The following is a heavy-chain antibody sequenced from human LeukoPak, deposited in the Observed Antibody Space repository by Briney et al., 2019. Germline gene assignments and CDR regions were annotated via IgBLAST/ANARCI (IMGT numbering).Heavy chain of an antibody. J-gene: IGHJ6*02. Sequence: GESLKISCKGSGYSFTSYWIGWVRQMPGKGLEWMGIIYPGDSDTRYSPSFQGQVTISADKSIRTAYLQWSSLKASDTAMYYCARINYYDSSGYYYDYYGMDVWGQGTTVTVSS. V-gene: IGHV5-51*01. CDR1: GYSFTSYW. CDR3: ARINYYDSSGYYYDYYGMDV. D-gene: IGHD3-22*01. CDR2: IYPGDSDT.